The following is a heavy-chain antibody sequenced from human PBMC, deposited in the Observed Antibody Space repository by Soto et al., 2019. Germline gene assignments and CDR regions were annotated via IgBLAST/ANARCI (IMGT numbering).Heavy chain of an antibody. V-gene: IGHV1-69*08. Sequence: QVQLVQSGAEVGKPGSSVKVSCKASGDSFSSYTLSWMRQAPGHGLEWMGRIVPLLGTTNYAKKFQGSVTFTAEKSTSKVYMELRSIRSEDTALYYCARDLSAVAGTQAVDIWGQGTMVIVSS. J-gene: IGHJ3*02. CDR2: IVPLLGTT. D-gene: IGHD6-19*01. CDR1: GDSFSSYT. CDR3: ARDLSAVAGTQAVDI.